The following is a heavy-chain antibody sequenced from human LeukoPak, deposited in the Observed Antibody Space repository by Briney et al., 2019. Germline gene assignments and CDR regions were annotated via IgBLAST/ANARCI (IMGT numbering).Heavy chain of an antibody. V-gene: IGHV3-11*04. Sequence: PGGSLRLSCAASGFTFSDYYMSWIRQAPGKGLGWVSYISSSGSTIYYADSVKGRFTISRDNAKNSLYLQMNSLRAEDTAVYYCARDTESYDSSVVFQHWGQGTLVTVSS. J-gene: IGHJ1*01. CDR3: ARDTESYDSSVVFQH. CDR1: GFTFSDYY. D-gene: IGHD3-22*01. CDR2: ISSSGSTI.